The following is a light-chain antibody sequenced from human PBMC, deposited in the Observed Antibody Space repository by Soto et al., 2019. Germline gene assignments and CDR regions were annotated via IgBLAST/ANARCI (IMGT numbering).Light chain of an antibody. CDR3: QAYDSSLSGLV. Sequence: QSVLTQPPSVSGAPGQRVTISCTGSSSNIGAGYDVHWYQQLPGTAPKLLIYCNSNRPSGVPDRFSDSKSGTSAALAINGLQGEYEADYYCQAYDSSLSGLVFGGGTKVTVL. CDR2: CNS. J-gene: IGLJ2*01. CDR1: SSNIGAGYD. V-gene: IGLV1-40*01.